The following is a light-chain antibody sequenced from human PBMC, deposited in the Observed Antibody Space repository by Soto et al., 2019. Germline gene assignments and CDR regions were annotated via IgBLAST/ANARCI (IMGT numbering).Light chain of an antibody. V-gene: IGKV3-20*01. CDR3: QKYGSSSWT. J-gene: IGKJ1*01. CDR2: GES. Sequence: ELVLTQSPGTRSLSPGERATLSCRASQSVSNNYLAWYQQKPGQAPRLLIYGESNRATGIPDRLSGSGSGTDLTLTISSLEPEDFAVYYCQKYGSSSWTCGQGTKVDIK. CDR1: QSVSNNY.